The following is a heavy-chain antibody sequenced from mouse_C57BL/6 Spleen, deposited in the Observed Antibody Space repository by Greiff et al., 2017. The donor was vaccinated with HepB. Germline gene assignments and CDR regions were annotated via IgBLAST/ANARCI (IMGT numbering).Heavy chain of an antibody. V-gene: IGHV1-15*01. CDR2: IDPETGGT. D-gene: IGHD4-1*01. CDR3: TRFLG. CDR1: GYTFTDYE. J-gene: IGHJ3*01. Sequence: VQLQQSGAELVRPGASVTLSCKASGYTFTDYEMHWVKQTPVHGLEWIGAIDPETGGTAYNQKFKGKAILTADISSSTAYMELRSLTSEDSAVYYCTRFLGWGQGTLVTVSA.